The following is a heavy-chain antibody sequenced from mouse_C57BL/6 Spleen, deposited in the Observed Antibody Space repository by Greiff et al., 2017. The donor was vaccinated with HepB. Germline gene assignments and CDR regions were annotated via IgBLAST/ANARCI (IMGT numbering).Heavy chain of an antibody. CDR2: IYPRSGNT. CDR3: ARSGTTVGEYFDV. CDR1: GYTFTSYG. Sequence: VKLVESGAELARPGASVKLSCKASGYTFTSYGISWVKQRTGQGLEWIGEIYPRSGNTYYNEKFKGKATLTADKSSSTAYMELRSLTSEDSAVYFCARSGTTVGEYFDVWGTGTTVTVSS. D-gene: IGHD1-1*01. J-gene: IGHJ1*03. V-gene: IGHV1-81*01.